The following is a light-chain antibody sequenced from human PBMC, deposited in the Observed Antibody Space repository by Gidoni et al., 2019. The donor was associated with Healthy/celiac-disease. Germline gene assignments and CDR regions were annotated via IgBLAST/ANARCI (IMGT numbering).Light chain of an antibody. J-gene: IGKJ4*01. CDR3: QQSYSTPPENT. V-gene: IGKV1-39*01. Sequence: DIQMTQSPSSLSASVGDRVTITCRASQSISSYLNLYQQKPGKAPKLLIYAASSLQSGVPSRFSGSGSGTDFTLTISSLQPEDFATYYCQQSYSTPPENTFGGGTKVEIK. CDR2: AAS. CDR1: QSISSY.